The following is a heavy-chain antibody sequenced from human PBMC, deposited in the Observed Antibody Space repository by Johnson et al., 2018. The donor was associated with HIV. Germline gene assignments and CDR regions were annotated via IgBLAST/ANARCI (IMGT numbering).Heavy chain of an antibody. CDR1: GFTVSSNY. V-gene: IGHV3-53*01. Sequence: EMQLVESGGGLIQPGGSLRLSCAASGFTVSSNYMSWARQAPGKGLEWVSVIYSGGSTYYADSMRGRLTISRDNSKNTVYLQMNSLRAEDTAVYYCARAEPWDGRHYGFDIWGQGTVVTVSS. CDR3: ARAEPWDGRHYGFDI. CDR2: IYSGGST. D-gene: IGHD1-26*01. J-gene: IGHJ3*02.